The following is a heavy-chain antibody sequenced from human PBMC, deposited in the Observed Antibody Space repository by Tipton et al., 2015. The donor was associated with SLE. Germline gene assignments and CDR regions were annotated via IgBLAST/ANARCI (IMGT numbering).Heavy chain of an antibody. CDR2: INHSGST. J-gene: IGHJ4*02. CDR3: ARGPGGGLDFDY. Sequence: TLSLTCAVYGGSFSGYYWSWIRQPPGKGLEWIGEINHSGSTNYNPSLKSRVTISVDTSKNQFSLKLSSVTAADTAVYYCARGPGGGLDFDYWGQGTLVTVSS. CDR1: GGSFSGYY. D-gene: IGHD1-1*01. V-gene: IGHV4-34*01.